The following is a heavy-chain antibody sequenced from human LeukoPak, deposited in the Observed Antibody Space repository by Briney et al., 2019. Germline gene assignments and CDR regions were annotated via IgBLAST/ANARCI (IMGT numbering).Heavy chain of an antibody. CDR3: ARRYCSSASCYFLDY. Sequence: GESLKISCKGSGYSFTSYWIDWVRQMPGKGLEWMGIIYPGDSDTRYSPSFQGQVTISADKSISTAYLQWSSLKASDTAMYYCARRYCSSASCYFLDYWGQGTLVTVSS. J-gene: IGHJ4*02. D-gene: IGHD2-2*01. V-gene: IGHV5-51*01. CDR1: GYSFTSYW. CDR2: IYPGDSDT.